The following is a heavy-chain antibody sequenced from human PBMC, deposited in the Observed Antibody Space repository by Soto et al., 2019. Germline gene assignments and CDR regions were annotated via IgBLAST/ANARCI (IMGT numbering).Heavy chain of an antibody. V-gene: IGHV3-30-3*01. Sequence: QVQLVESGGGVVQPGRSLRLSCAASGFTFSSYAMHWVRQAPGKGLEWVAVISYDGSNKYYADSVKGRFTISRDNSKNTLYLQMNSLRAEDTAVYYCARDGMPITMIVVVITTASYFDYWGQGTLVTVSS. CDR2: ISYDGSNK. CDR1: GFTFSSYA. CDR3: ARDGMPITMIVVVITTASYFDY. D-gene: IGHD3-22*01. J-gene: IGHJ4*02.